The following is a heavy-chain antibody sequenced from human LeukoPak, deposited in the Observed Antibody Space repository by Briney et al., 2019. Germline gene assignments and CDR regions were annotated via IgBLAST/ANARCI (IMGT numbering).Heavy chain of an antibody. D-gene: IGHD3-10*01. Sequence: GSLRLSCAASGFTFSDYYMSWIRQSPGKGLEWIGEINHRGSTNYNPSLKRRVTISVDTSKNQFSLKLSSVTAADTAVYYCAKSLYGSGSYYNWFDPWGQGTLVTVSS. CDR2: INHRGST. J-gene: IGHJ5*02. V-gene: IGHV4-34*08. CDR3: AKSLYGSGSYYNWFDP. CDR1: GFTFSDYY.